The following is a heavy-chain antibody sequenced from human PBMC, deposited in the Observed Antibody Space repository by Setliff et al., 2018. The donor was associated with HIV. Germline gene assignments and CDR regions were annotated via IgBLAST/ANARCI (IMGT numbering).Heavy chain of an antibody. J-gene: IGHJ5*02. CDR3: SRGTYYKGLDP. CDR2: IYYTGTT. CDR1: GGSISSGGYY. V-gene: IGHV4-31*03. Sequence: SETLSLTCTVSGGSISSGGYYWSWIRQHPGKGLEWIGYIYYTGTTNYNPSLESRLTISIDTSQNHFSLKLTSVTAADTALYFCSRGTYYKGLDPWGQGTLVTVSS. D-gene: IGHD3-10*01.